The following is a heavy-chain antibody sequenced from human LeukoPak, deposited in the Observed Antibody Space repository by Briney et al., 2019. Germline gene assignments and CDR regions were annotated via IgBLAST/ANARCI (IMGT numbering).Heavy chain of an antibody. CDR1: GFTFSSYA. V-gene: IGHV3-30*01. D-gene: IGHD3-3*01. J-gene: IGHJ4*02. Sequence: PGGSLRLSCAASGFTFSSYAMHWVRQAPGKGLEWVAVISYDGSNKYYADSVKGRFTISRDNSKNTLYLQMNSLRAEDTAVYHCAREHRTRSNFWSGYPLDYWGQGTLVTVSS. CDR2: ISYDGSNK. CDR3: AREHRTRSNFWSGYPLDY.